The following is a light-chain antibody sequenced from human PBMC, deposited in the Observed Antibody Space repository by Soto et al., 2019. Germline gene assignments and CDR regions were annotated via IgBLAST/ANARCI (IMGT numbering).Light chain of an antibody. Sequence: DIKMTQSPSSLSAYVGDRVTITCRASQSISSYLNWYQQKPGKAPKVLIYAASSLQSGVPSRFSGIGSGTDFTLSISSLQPEDFATYYCQQSYSGPLTFGGGTKVDIK. V-gene: IGKV1-39*01. CDR1: QSISSY. J-gene: IGKJ4*01. CDR2: AAS. CDR3: QQSYSGPLT.